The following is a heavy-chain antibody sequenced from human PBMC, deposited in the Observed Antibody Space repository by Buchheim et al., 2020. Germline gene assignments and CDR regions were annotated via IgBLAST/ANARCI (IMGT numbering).Heavy chain of an antibody. CDR2: IYYSGST. CDR3: ARRRYCSSTSCYEGFDY. J-gene: IGHJ4*02. V-gene: IGHV4-59*01. D-gene: IGHD2-2*01. Sequence: QVQLQESGPGLVKPSETLSLTCTVSGGSISSYYWSWIRKPPGKGMEWIGYIYYSGSTNYNPSIKSRVTISVDTSKNQFSLKLSSVTAADTAVYYCARRRYCSSTSCYEGFDYWGQGTL. CDR1: GGSISSYY.